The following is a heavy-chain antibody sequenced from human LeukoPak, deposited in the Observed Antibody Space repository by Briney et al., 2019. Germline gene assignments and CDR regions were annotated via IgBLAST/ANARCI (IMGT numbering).Heavy chain of an antibody. CDR1: GGSISSYY. D-gene: IGHD6-13*01. J-gene: IGHJ4*02. CDR3: ARDPGSSWYTGLDY. CDR2: IYYSGST. Sequence: SETLSLTCTVSGGSISSYYWSWLRQPPGKGLAWIGYIYYSGSTNYNPSLKSRVTIPVDTSKNQFSQKLSSVTAADTAVYYCARDPGSSWYTGLDYWGQGTLVTVSS. V-gene: IGHV4-59*12.